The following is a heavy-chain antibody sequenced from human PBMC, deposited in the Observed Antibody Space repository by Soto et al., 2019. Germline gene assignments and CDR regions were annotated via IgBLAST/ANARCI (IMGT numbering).Heavy chain of an antibody. Sequence: GESLNISCKGSGYSFTSYWIGWVRQMPGKGLEWMGIIYPGDSDTRYSPSFQGQVTISADKSISTAYLQWSSLKASDTAMYYCARLDYDILTEAKYYYYGMDVWGQGTTVTVSS. CDR3: ARLDYDILTEAKYYYYGMDV. CDR1: GYSFTSYW. D-gene: IGHD3-9*01. V-gene: IGHV5-51*01. J-gene: IGHJ6*02. CDR2: IYPGDSDT.